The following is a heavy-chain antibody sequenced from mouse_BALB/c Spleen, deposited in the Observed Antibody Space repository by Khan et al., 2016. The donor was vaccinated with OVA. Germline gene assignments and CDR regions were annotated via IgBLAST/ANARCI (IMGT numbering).Heavy chain of an antibody. D-gene: IGHD2-14*01. CDR1: GYIFTSYW. CDR3: ASDEAWYDMDH. J-gene: IGHJ4*01. CDR2: IYPGTNNS. Sequence: VQLHESGPELVRPGASVKLSCKTSGYIFTSYWIHWVKQRSGQGLEWIARIYPGTNNSYYNEMFKDKATLTADKSSSTAYMQLSSLSSEDSDVCVCASDEAWYDMDHWGQGTTLTVSS. V-gene: IGHV1S132*01.